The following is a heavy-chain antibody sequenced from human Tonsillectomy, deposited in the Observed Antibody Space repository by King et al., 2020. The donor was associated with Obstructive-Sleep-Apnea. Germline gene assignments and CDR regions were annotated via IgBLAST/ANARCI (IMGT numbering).Heavy chain of an antibody. Sequence: QLQESGPGLVKPSETLSLTCTVSAASISRYYWSWIRQPPGKALEWIWYIYYSGTTNYNPPLKSRVTMSVDTSKNQFFLRLTSVTAADTAVYYCARDGYGDYFDYWGQGTLVTVSS. V-gene: IGHV4-59*01. CDR2: IYYSGTT. CDR3: ARDGYGDYFDY. CDR1: AASISRYY. J-gene: IGHJ4*02. D-gene: IGHD4-17*01.